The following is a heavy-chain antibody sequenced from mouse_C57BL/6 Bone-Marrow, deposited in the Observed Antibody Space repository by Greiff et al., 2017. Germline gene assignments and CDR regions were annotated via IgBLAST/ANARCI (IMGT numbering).Heavy chain of an antibody. Sequence: QVQLQQSGAELARPGASVKLSCKASGYTFTSSGISWVKQRTGQGLEWIGEIYPRSGNTYYNEKFKGKATLTADKSSSTAYMELRSLTSEDSAVYFCARAPYYYGSIYYAMDYWGQGTSVTVSS. CDR1: GYTFTSSG. CDR3: ARAPYYYGSIYYAMDY. D-gene: IGHD1-1*01. J-gene: IGHJ4*01. V-gene: IGHV1-81*01. CDR2: IYPRSGNT.